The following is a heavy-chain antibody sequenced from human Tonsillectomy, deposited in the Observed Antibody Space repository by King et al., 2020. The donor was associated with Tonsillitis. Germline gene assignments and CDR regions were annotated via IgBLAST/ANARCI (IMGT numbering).Heavy chain of an antibody. CDR1: GGSISSYY. Sequence: QLQESGPGLVKPSETLSLTCTVSGGSISSYYWSWVRQPPGKGLEWIGYIYNSGSTNYNPSLKSRVTILVDTSKNQFSLKLSSVTAADTAVYYCASTRISHLYYFGYWGQGTLVTVSS. D-gene: IGHD1-14*01. V-gene: IGHV4-59*08. CDR2: IYNSGST. J-gene: IGHJ4*02. CDR3: ASTRISHLYYFGY.